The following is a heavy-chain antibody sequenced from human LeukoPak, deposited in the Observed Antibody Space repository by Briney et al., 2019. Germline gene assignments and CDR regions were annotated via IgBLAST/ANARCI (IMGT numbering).Heavy chain of an antibody. V-gene: IGHV4-4*07. D-gene: IGHD3-10*01. CDR3: ARDWAHWFGEQNYYYYYMDV. CDR1: GGSISSYY. Sequence: SETLSLTCTVSGGSISSYYWSWIRQPAGRGLEWIGRSYTSGSTNYNPSLKSRVTMSVDTSKNQFSLKLSSVTAADTAVYYCARDWAHWFGEQNYYYYYMDVWGKGTTVTISS. CDR2: SYTSGST. J-gene: IGHJ6*03.